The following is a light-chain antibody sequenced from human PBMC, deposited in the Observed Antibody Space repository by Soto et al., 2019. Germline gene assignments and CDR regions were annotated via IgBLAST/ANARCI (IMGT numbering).Light chain of an antibody. J-gene: IGLJ3*02. V-gene: IGLV2-8*01. CDR3: TSYVGNDIWV. CDR1: SSDVGAYKY. CDR2: EVT. Sequence: QSVLTQPPSASGSPGQSVTISGTGNSSDVGAYKYGSWYQQYPGKAPTLMIYEVTKRPSGVPDRFSGSKSGNTASLAVYGLQAEDEADYYCTSYVGNDIWVFGGGTKLTVL.